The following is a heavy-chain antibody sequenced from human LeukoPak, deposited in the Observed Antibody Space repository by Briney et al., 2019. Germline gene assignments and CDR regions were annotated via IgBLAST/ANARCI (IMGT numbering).Heavy chain of an antibody. Sequence: SETLSLTCAVYGGSFSGYYWSWIRQPPGKGLEWIGEINHSGSTNYNPSLKSRVTISVDTSKNQFSLKLSSVTAADTAVYYCARAERSGRANIVATIGAYFDYWGQGTLVTVSS. CDR3: ARAERSGRANIVATIGAYFDY. CDR2: INHSGST. J-gene: IGHJ4*02. CDR1: GGSFSGYY. D-gene: IGHD5-12*01. V-gene: IGHV4-34*01.